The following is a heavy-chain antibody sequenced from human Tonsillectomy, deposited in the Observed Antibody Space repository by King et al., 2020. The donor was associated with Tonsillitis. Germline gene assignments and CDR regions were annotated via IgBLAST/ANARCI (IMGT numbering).Heavy chain of an antibody. D-gene: IGHD3-22*01. CDR3: ARAHSSGYYYETNWFDP. CDR2: IYISGST. J-gene: IGHJ5*02. CDR1: GGSISSGSYY. Sequence: QLQESGPGLVKPSQTLSLTCTVSGGSISSGSYYWRWIRQPAGKGLEWIGRIYISGSTNYIPSLKSRVTMSVDTSKNQFSLNLSSVTAADTGVYYCARAHSSGYYYETNWFDPWGQGTLVTVSS. V-gene: IGHV4-61*02.